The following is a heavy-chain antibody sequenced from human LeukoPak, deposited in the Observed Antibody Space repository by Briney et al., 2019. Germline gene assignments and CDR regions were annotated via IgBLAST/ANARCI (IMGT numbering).Heavy chain of an antibody. V-gene: IGHV3-23*01. CDR1: GFTFSNYA. D-gene: IGHD6-13*01. J-gene: IGHJ4*02. Sequence: GGSLRLSCAASGFTFSNYALSWVRQAPGKGLEGVASISGGGNNVYYAGSAKGRFTISRDNSQHTLYLQMTSLRAEDTAVYFCAKDVVAAAGFYFDYWGQGTLVTVSS. CDR3: AKDVVAAAGFYFDY. CDR2: ISGGGNNV.